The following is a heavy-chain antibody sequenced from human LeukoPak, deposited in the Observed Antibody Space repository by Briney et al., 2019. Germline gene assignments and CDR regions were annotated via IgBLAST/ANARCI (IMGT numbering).Heavy chain of an antibody. CDR2: INPNSGGT. Sequence: ASVKVSCKASGYTFTDYYMNGVRQAPGQGLEWMGWINPNSGGTNYAQKFQGRVTMTRDTSITTAYMELSSLRSDDTAMYYCTRALGSDYWGQGTLVTVSS. V-gene: IGHV1-2*02. CDR1: GYTFTDYY. J-gene: IGHJ4*02. D-gene: IGHD1-26*01. CDR3: TRALGSDY.